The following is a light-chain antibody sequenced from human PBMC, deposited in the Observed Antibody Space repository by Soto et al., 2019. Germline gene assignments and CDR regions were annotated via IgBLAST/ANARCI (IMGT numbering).Light chain of an antibody. V-gene: IGKV1-5*01. CDR2: DAS. Sequence: DIQMTQSPSTLSAPVGDRLTVTCRASQSISSWLAWYQQKPGKAPKLLIYDASSLESGVPSRFSGSGSGTEFTLTISSLQPDDFATYYCQQYNSYRRTFGQGTKVDIK. J-gene: IGKJ1*01. CDR1: QSISSW. CDR3: QQYNSYRRT.